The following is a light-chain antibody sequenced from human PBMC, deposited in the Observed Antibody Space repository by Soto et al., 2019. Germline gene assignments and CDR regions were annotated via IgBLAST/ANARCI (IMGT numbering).Light chain of an antibody. V-gene: IGKV3-11*01. CDR3: HQYNSWPPGT. CDR1: QSVSSY. J-gene: IGKJ1*01. Sequence: EIVLTQSPATLSLSPGERATLSCRASQSVSSYLAWYQQKPGQAPRLLIYDASNRATGIPARFSGSGSGTDFTLTISSLEPADFAPYYSHQYNSWPPGTFGQGTKVDIK. CDR2: DAS.